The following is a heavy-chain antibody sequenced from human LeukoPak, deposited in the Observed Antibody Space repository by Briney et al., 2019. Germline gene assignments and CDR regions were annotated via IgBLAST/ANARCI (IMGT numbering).Heavy chain of an antibody. CDR3: ARDSTGYDYFDS. CDR1: GGSISSGDYY. J-gene: IGHJ4*02. V-gene: IGHV4-30-4*08. D-gene: IGHD5-12*01. CDR2: IYYTGNT. Sequence: SENLSLTCTVSGGSISSGDYYWNWIRQPPGKGLEWIGYIYYTGNTYYNPSLKSRVTMSIDTSKNQFSLKLSSVTAADTAVYYCARDSTGYDYFDSWGQGALVTVSS.